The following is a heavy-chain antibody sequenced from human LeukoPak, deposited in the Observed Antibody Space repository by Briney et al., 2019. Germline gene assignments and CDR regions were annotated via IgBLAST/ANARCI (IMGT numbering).Heavy chain of an antibody. V-gene: IGHV3-23*01. CDR2: ISGSGGST. CDR3: AKDHPNWNYYYGMDV. CDR1: GFTFDDYA. J-gene: IGHJ6*02. D-gene: IGHD1-1*01. Sequence: GGSLRLSCAASGFTFDDYAMHWVRHAPGKGLEWVSAISGSGGSTYYADSVKGRFTISRDNSKNTLYLQMNSLRAEDTAVYYCAKDHPNWNYYYGMDVWGQGTTVTVSS.